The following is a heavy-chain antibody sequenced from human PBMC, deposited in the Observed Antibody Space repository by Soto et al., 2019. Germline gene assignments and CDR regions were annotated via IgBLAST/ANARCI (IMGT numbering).Heavy chain of an antibody. D-gene: IGHD6-13*01. J-gene: IGHJ6*02. CDR2: INPNSGGT. CDR3: ARTPPYFSSMYPGYYCATDV. Sequence: ASVKVSCKASGYTFTGYYRHWVRQAPGQGLEWMGWINPNSGGTNYAQKFQGWVTMTRDTSISTAYMELSRLRSDDTAVYYCARTPPYFSSMYPGYYCATDVWGQGTTVTVSS. CDR1: GYTFTGYY. V-gene: IGHV1-2*04.